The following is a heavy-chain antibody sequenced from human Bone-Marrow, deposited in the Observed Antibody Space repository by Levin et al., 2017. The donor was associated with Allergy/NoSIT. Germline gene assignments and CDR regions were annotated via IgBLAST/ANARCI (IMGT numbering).Heavy chain of an antibody. D-gene: IGHD2-8*02. CDR1: GFSFNKHV. CDR3: AKDQKATVLVVYALVRNSMDV. CDR2: ISDNGKKT. V-gene: IGHV3-23*01. Sequence: GESLKISCAASGFSFNKHVMNWVRQAPGKGLEWVSGISDNGKKTYYADSVKGRFTISRDNSQNILYLHMNSLRAEDSAIYYCAKDQKATVLVVYALVRNSMDVWGKGTTVTVS. J-gene: IGHJ6*03.